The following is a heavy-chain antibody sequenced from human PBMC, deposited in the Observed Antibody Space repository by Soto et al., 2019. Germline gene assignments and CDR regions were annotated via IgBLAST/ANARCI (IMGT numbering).Heavy chain of an antibody. J-gene: IGHJ4*02. Sequence: EVHLVESGGGLVQTGGSLRLSCAISESTVRRDWMNWVRQAPGKRLEWVAHTNQDGSEKYYVDSVKGRFTISRDNAKNSLYLQMNSLRAGDTAMYYCSGGVGDAFWGQGTLVTVSS. V-gene: IGHV3-7*04. CDR2: TNQDGSEK. CDR1: ESTVRRDW. CDR3: SGGVGDAF. D-gene: IGHD1-26*01.